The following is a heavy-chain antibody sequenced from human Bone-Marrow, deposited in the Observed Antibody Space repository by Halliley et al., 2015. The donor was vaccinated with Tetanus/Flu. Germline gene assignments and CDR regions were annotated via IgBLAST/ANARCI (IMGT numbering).Heavy chain of an antibody. CDR1: GDSISDTNW. J-gene: IGHJ6*02. D-gene: IGHD5-12*01. CDR2: INHSGST. V-gene: IGHV4-4*02. CDR3: ARAVWQRLPPSHYYYAMAV. Sequence: TLSLTCTVSGDSISDTNWWSWVRQTPGKGLEWLGEINHSGSTNYNPSLKSRVTISVDTSKNQISLNLTSVTAADTAVYYCARAVWQRLPPSHYYYAMAVWGRGTTVTVSS.